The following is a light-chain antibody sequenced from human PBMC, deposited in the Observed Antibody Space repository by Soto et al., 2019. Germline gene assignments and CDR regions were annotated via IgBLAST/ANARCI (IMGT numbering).Light chain of an antibody. Sequence: DIQMTQSPSSLSASVGDRVTITCRASQSISSSLNWYQQKPGKAPKLLIYAASSLQSGVPSRFSGSGSGTDFTLTISSLQPEDFATYYWQQSYSTRRTFGQGTKVEIK. CDR1: QSISSS. V-gene: IGKV1-39*01. J-gene: IGKJ1*01. CDR2: AAS. CDR3: QQSYSTRRT.